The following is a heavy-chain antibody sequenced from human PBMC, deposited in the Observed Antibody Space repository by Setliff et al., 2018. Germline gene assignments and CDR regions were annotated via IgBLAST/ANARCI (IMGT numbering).Heavy chain of an antibody. CDR2: IYNIGET. J-gene: IGHJ4*02. CDR1: GLTVSNDF. CDR3: ARTCSGSGCYAGLES. Sequence: GGSLRLSCVVSGLTVSNDFMGWVRQAPGKGLEWVSVIYNIGETRYADSVKGRFTISRDKSKNTLYLHLSSLRPEDTAVYYCARTCSGSGCYAGLESWGQGTPVTVSS. V-gene: IGHV3-66*02. D-gene: IGHD2-15*01.